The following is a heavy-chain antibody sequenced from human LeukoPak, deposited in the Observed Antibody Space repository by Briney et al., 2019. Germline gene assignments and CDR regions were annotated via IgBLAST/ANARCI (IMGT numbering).Heavy chain of an antibody. J-gene: IGHJ3*02. D-gene: IGHD6-19*01. CDR1: GYTFTSYD. CDR2: MNPNSGNT. CDR3: ALLRGEQWLHDAFDI. Sequence: GAPVKVSCKASGYTFTSYDINWVRQATGQGLEWMGWMNPNSGNTGYAQKFQGRVTITADESTSTAYMELSSLRSEDTAVYYCALLRGEQWLHDAFDIWGQGTMVTVSS. V-gene: IGHV1-8*03.